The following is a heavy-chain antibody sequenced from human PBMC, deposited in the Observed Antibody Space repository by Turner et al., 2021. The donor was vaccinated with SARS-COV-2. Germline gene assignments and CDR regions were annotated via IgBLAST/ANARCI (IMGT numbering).Heavy chain of an antibody. V-gene: IGHV3-30*18. D-gene: IGHD2-2*01. CDR2: ISHDGSNN. CDR3: AKDLCSVGH. J-gene: IGHJ4*02. CDR1: GFTFSSDG. Sequence: QVQLVESGGGVFQPGMSLRLSCAASGFTFSSDGMHWVRQDPGKGLEWGALISHDGSNNYYADSVKGRFTLSRDNSKNTLYLQMNSVRAEDTAVYYCAKDLCSVGHWGQGTLVTVSS.